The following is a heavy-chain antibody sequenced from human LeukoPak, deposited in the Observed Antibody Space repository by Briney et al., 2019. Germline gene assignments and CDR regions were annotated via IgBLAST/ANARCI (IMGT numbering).Heavy chain of an antibody. CDR1: GFTFSSYA. CDR2: ISGSDGRL. CDR3: AKESPYRAPTRTYYFDY. J-gene: IGHJ4*02. Sequence: GGSLRLSCAASGFTFSSYAMSWVRQAPGKGLEWVSAISGSDGRLFYADSVKGRFTISRDNSKNALHLQMSSLRAEDTAVYYCAKESPYRAPTRTYYFDYWGQGTLVTVSS. D-gene: IGHD1-14*01. V-gene: IGHV3-23*01.